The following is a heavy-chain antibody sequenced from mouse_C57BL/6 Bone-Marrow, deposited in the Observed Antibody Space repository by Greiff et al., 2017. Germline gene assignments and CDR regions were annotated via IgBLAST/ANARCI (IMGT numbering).Heavy chain of an antibody. Sequence: VQLQQSGAELMKPGGSVKLSCTATGYTFTGYWIEWVKQRPGHGLEWIGEILPGSGSTNYNEKFKGKATFTADTSSNTTYLQLSSLTTEDSAIYDCARDHDYGNWPFADWGQGTLVTVSA. CDR3: ARDHDYGNWPFAD. CDR1: GYTFTGYW. D-gene: IGHD1-1*01. CDR2: ILPGSGST. J-gene: IGHJ3*01. V-gene: IGHV1-9*01.